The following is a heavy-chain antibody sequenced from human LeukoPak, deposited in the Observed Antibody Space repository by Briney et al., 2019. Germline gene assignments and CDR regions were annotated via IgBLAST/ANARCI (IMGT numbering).Heavy chain of an antibody. Sequence: ASVKVSCKASGYTFNGYYMHWVRQAPGQGLEWMGWINPNSGGTNYAQKFQGRVTMTRDTSISTAYMELSRLRSDDTAVYYCATSRGYCSSTSCRDDYYFDYWGQGTLVTVSS. D-gene: IGHD2-2*01. CDR1: GYTFNGYY. V-gene: IGHV1-2*02. J-gene: IGHJ4*02. CDR3: ATSRGYCSSTSCRDDYYFDY. CDR2: INPNSGGT.